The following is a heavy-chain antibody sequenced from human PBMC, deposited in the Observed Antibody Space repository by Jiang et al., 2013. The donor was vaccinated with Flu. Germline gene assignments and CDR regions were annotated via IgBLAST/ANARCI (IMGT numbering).Heavy chain of an antibody. D-gene: IGHD1-26*01. V-gene: IGHV1-46*01. CDR3: ARGPSGSYFDY. J-gene: IGHJ4*02. Sequence: QGRVTMTRDTSTSTVYMELSSLRSEDTAVYYCARGPSGSYFDYWGQGTLVTVSS.